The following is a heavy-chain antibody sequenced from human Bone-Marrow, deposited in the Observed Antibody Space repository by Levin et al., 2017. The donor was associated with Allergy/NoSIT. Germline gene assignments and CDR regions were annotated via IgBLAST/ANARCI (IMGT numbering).Heavy chain of an antibody. CDR1: GFTFSSYA. J-gene: IGHJ6*02. CDR2: ISYDGSNK. Sequence: LSLTCAASGFTFSSYAMHWVRQAPGKGLEWVAVISYDGSNKYYADSVKGRFTISRDNSKSTLYLQMNSLRAEDTAVYYCAREGYNWNKWGSGYYYYGMDVWGQGTTVTVSS. CDR3: AREGYNWNKWGSGYYYYGMDV. V-gene: IGHV3-30*04. D-gene: IGHD1/OR15-1a*01.